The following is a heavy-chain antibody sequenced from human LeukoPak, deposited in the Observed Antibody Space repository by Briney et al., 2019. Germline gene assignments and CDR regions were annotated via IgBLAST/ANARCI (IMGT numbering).Heavy chain of an antibody. D-gene: IGHD3-3*01. J-gene: IGHJ4*02. V-gene: IGHV3-30-3*01. CDR1: GFTFSSYA. CDR2: ITYDGCSV. CDR3: AREKRSGYYPGY. Sequence: PGRSLRLSCAASGFTFSSYAMHWVRQAPGKGLEWVVAITYDGCSVHYADSVEGRFTISRDNSKNTLYLEMNSLRPEDTAIYYCAREKRSGYYPGYWGQGTLVTVSS.